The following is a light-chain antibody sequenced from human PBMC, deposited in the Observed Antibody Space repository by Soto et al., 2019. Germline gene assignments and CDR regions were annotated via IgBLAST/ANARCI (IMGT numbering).Light chain of an antibody. CDR3: QQYKNRRT. CDR2: GAS. V-gene: IGKV3-15*01. CDR1: QSVGSN. J-gene: IGKJ5*01. Sequence: EIMMTQSPATLSVSPGERATLSCRASQSVGSNLAWYQKKPGQAPRLLIYGASIRATAIPARFSGSGSGTDITLTIPCLQSEDFALFYCQQYKNRRTFGQGTRLEIK.